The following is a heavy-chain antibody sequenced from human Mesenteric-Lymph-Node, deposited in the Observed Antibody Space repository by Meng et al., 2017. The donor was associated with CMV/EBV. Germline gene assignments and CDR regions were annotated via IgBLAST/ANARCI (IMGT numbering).Heavy chain of an antibody. CDR1: GGFFSGYY. CDR3: SRRLSVISPFDY. CDR2: INHSGRA. D-gene: IGHD2-21*01. Sequence: LTRGVSGGFFSGYYWRWIRQPPGKGVEWIGEINHSGRASYNASLKSRATISRDTSKNQFSLKLSSVTAADTAVYYCSRRLSVISPFDYWGQGTLVTVSS. J-gene: IGHJ4*02. V-gene: IGHV4-34*01.